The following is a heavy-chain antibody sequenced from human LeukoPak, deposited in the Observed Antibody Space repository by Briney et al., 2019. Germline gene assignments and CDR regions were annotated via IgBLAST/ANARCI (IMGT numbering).Heavy chain of an antibody. CDR3: AKDGFDRSGNLDY. D-gene: IGHD3-22*01. CDR2: IRYDGSNK. CDR1: GFTFSSYG. V-gene: IGHV3-30*02. J-gene: IGHJ4*01. Sequence: GGSLRLSCAASGFTFSSYGMHWVRQAPGKGLEWVAFIRYDGSNKYYADSVKGRFTISRDNSKNTLYLQMNSLRAEDTAVYYCAKDGFDRSGNLDYWGQEPWSPSPQ.